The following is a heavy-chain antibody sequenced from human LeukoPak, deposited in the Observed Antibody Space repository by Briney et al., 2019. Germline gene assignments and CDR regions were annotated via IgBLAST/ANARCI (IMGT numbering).Heavy chain of an antibody. D-gene: IGHD5-18*01. Sequence: PSETLSLTCTVSGGSISSSSYYWGWIRQPPGKGLEWIGSIYYSGSTYYNPSLKSRVTISVDTPKNQFSLKLSSVTAADTAVYYCARRNSIRDFYGYLQVWFDPWGQGTLVTVSS. CDR2: IYYSGST. V-gene: IGHV4-39*01. J-gene: IGHJ5*02. CDR1: GGSISSSSYY. CDR3: ARRNSIRDFYGYLQVWFDP.